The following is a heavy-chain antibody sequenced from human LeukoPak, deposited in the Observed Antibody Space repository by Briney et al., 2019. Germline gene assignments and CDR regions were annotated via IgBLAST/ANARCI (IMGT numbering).Heavy chain of an antibody. CDR1: GGSINSRSYY. V-gene: IGHV4-61*02. D-gene: IGHD3-9*01. Sequence: PSQTLSLTCTVSGGSINSRSYYWSWIRQPAGKGLEWIGRIDTSGSTNFNPSLKSRVTISVDTSKNQSSLRLSSVTAADTAVYYCARGLRYFGWLYESWGQGSLVTVSS. CDR2: IDTSGST. J-gene: IGHJ5*02. CDR3: ARGLRYFGWLYES.